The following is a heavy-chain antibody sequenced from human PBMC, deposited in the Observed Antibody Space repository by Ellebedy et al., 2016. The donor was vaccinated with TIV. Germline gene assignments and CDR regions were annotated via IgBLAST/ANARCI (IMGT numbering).Heavy chain of an antibody. J-gene: IGHJ5*02. CDR3: AKVLFAFGEFESPFDP. CDR1: GFTFHSYG. D-gene: IGHD3-10*01. V-gene: IGHV3-30*02. Sequence: PGGSLRLSCAASGFTFHSYGMHWVRQAPGKGLEWVTFIRYDGSDKYFADSVKGRFTVSRDNSKNTLTLQMNSLRLDDTAVYYCAKVLFAFGEFESPFDPWGQGTLVIVSS. CDR2: IRYDGSDK.